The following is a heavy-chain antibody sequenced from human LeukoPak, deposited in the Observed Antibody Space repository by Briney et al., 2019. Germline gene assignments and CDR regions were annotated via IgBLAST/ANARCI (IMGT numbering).Heavy chain of an antibody. Sequence: GGSLRLSCAASGFTFSSYGMHWVRQAPGKGLEWVAFIRYDGSNKYYADSVKGRFTISRDNSKNTLYLQMNSLRAEDTAVYYCAKEGAVRYGSGSYYNPLYYYYYMDVWGKGTTVTISS. CDR1: GFTFSSYG. J-gene: IGHJ6*03. CDR2: IRYDGSNK. CDR3: AKEGAVRYGSGSYYNPLYYYYYMDV. D-gene: IGHD3-10*01. V-gene: IGHV3-30*02.